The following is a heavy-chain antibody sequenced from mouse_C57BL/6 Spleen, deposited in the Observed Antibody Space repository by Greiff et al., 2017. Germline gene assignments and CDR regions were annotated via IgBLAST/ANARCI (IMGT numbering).Heavy chain of an antibody. CDR1: GFSLSTSGMG. CDR3: ARRESNWYFDV. D-gene: IGHD5-1*01. J-gene: IGHJ1*03. V-gene: IGHV8-12*01. CDR2: IYWDDDT. Sequence: QVTLKESGPGILQSSQTLSLTCSFSGFSLSTSGMGVSWIRQPTGKGLEWLAHIYWDDDTRYNPSLKRRLTISKDTSRNQVFLRITSVDTADTATYCCARRESNWYFDVWGTGTTVTVSS.